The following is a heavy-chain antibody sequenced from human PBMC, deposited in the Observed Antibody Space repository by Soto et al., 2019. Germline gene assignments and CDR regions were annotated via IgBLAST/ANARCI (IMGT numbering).Heavy chain of an antibody. CDR3: ARPTHCSGGSCYSRPRPVGFLGGWFDP. Sequence: GGSLRLSCAASGFTFSSYAMHWVRQAPGKGLEWVAVISYDGSNKYYADSVKGRFTISRDNSKNTLYLQMNSLRAEDTAVYYCARPTHCSGGSCYSRPRPVGFLGGWFDPWGQGTLVTVSS. J-gene: IGHJ5*02. V-gene: IGHV3-30-3*01. CDR2: ISYDGSNK. CDR1: GFTFSSYA. D-gene: IGHD2-15*01.